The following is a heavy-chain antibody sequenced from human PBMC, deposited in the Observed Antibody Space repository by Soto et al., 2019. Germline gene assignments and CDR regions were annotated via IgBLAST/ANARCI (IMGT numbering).Heavy chain of an antibody. CDR2: IGTLADT. D-gene: IGHD2-21*02. CDR1: GFTFSNYD. J-gene: IGHJ5*02. Sequence: PGGSLRLSCVASGFTFSNYDMYWVRQVTGKGLEWVSGIGTLADTYYTASVKGRFTISRENAKNSLYLQMNSLRAGDTAVYFCARGRSNDFGSSPPPRFDPWGQGTLVTVYS. CDR3: ARGRSNDFGSSPPPRFDP. V-gene: IGHV3-13*01.